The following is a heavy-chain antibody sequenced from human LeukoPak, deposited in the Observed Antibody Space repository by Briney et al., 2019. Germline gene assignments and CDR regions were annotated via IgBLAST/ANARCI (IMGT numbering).Heavy chain of an antibody. CDR3: ARDRGKLRYLDL. CDR1: GFAFNTQA. V-gene: IGHV3-30*15. D-gene: IGHD3-9*01. Sequence: GGSLRLSCVASGFAFNTQAMHWVRQAPGKGLEWLAVMSLDGSSIYYADSVKGRFTISRDNSKNTLHLQMSSLRVEDTAVYYCARDRGKLRYLDLWGQGAPLTVSS. J-gene: IGHJ4*02. CDR2: MSLDGSSI.